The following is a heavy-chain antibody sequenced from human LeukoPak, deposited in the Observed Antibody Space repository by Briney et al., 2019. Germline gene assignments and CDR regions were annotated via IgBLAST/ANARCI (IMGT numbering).Heavy chain of an antibody. CDR3: AKDTTMKDY. D-gene: IGHD5-18*01. CDR2: ISPSGDIT. Sequence: GGSLRLSCAASGFTFSNHGMNWVRQAPGKGLEWVSGISPSGDITYYADSVKGRFTISRDNSKNTLFLQMNNLRAEDTAVYYCAKDTTMKDYWGQGTLVTVSS. V-gene: IGHV3-23*01. J-gene: IGHJ4*02. CDR1: GFTFSNHG.